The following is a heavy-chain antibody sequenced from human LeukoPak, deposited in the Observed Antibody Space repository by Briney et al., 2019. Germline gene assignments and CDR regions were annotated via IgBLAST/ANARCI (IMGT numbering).Heavy chain of an antibody. J-gene: IGHJ4*02. V-gene: IGHV3-21*04. Sequence: DSIQGRFTISRDNAENSLYLQMNSLRAEDTAVYYCAKVVSTYQWLVSFDYWGQGTLVTVSS. CDR3: AKVVSTYQWLVSFDY. D-gene: IGHD6-19*01.